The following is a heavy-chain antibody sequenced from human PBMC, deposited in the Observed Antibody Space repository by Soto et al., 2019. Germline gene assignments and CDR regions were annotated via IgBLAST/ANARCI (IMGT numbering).Heavy chain of an antibody. V-gene: IGHV4-39*01. CDR2: IYYSGRT. Sequence: PSESLSLTCNVSGESISSSSYYWGWIRQPPGKGLEWIGSIYYSGRTYYNPSFKSRVTISIDTSKNQFSLKLSSVTATDTAVYYCARQRTTVVTQAYFDQWGQGALVTDSS. CDR1: GESISSSSYY. J-gene: IGHJ4*02. D-gene: IGHD2-21*02. CDR3: ARQRTTVVTQAYFDQ.